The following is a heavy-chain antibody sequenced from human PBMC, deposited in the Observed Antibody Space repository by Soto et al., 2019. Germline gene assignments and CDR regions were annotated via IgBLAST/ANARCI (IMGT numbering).Heavy chain of an antibody. J-gene: IGHJ5*02. CDR2: IHPSAGST. Sequence: ASVKVSCKASGYTFISYCMHWVRQAPGEGLEWMGIIHPSAGSTSYAQKFQGRVTMTRDTSTTTVYMELSSLRSEDTAMYYCARDGVVGASVFYCFDPWGQGTLVTVSS. D-gene: IGHD2-15*01. CDR1: GYTFISYC. V-gene: IGHV1-46*01. CDR3: ARDGVVGASVFYCFDP.